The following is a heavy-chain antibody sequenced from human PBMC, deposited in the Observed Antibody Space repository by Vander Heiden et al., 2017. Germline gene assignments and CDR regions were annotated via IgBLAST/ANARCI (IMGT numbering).Heavy chain of an antibody. J-gene: IGHJ4*02. CDR3: ARLVSRSSPEVWF. D-gene: IGHD6-6*01. CDR2: IYPGDSDT. Sequence: EVQLVPSGAAVKKPGESLKISCQGFGYSFTSTWIAWVRQMPGKGLEWMGIIYPGDSDTTYSPSFQGQVTISVDKSISTAYLQWSSLRASDTAIYYCARLVSRSSPEVWFWGQGTLVTVSS. V-gene: IGHV5-51*01. CDR1: GYSFTSTW.